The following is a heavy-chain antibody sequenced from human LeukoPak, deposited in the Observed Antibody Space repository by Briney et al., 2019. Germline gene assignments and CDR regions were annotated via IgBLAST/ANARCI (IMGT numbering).Heavy chain of an antibody. J-gene: IGHJ4*02. D-gene: IGHD1-26*01. Sequence: GGSLRLSCSASGFTFSNYAMRWVRQAPGKGLEYVSGISTSGGTTYYGDSVRDRFTISRDNSKNTLYLQMSSLRAEDTAVYYCVKRPLSGTYGDFWGQGALVTVSS. CDR3: VKRPLSGTYGDF. V-gene: IGHV3-64D*09. CDR1: GFTFSNYA. CDR2: ISTSGGTT.